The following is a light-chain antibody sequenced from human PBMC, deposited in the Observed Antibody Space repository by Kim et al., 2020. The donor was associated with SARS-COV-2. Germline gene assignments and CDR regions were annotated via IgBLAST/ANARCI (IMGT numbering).Light chain of an antibody. CDR1: QALSRNQ. CDR2: GAS. V-gene: IGKV3-20*01. CDR3: QQYGFSRT. Sequence: VLTQSPGTLSLSPGESATLSCRASQALSRNQLAWYQQKAGQVPRLLIYGASSRATGIPDRFSGSGSGTDFTLTIRRLEPEDFAVYYCQQYGFSRTFGQGTKVDIK. J-gene: IGKJ1*01.